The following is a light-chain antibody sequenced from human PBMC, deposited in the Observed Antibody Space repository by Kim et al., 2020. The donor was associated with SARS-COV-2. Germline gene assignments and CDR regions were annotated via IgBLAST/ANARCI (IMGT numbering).Light chain of an antibody. Sequence: SASVGDRITITCRASQDIGNYLNWFQQKLGKVPKLLMYDASNLQTGVPSRFSGSGSATDFTFTITSLQPEDFATYYCQQYDSFPYTFGQGTKLEI. CDR2: DAS. CDR3: QQYDSFPYT. CDR1: QDIGNY. V-gene: IGKV1-33*01. J-gene: IGKJ2*01.